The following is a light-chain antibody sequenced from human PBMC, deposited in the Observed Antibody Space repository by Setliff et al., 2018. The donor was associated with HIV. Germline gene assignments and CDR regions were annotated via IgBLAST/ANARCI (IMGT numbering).Light chain of an antibody. Sequence: QSALTQPASVSGSPGQSITISCTGTSSDIGSSKFVSWYQQHPGNAPKVMIYNVDKRPSGVSNRFSGSKSGNTDSLTISGLQIEDEADYFCSSYSINNLYVFASGTKVTVL. J-gene: IGLJ1*01. V-gene: IGLV2-14*03. CDR2: NVD. CDR1: SSDIGSSKF. CDR3: SSYSINNLYV.